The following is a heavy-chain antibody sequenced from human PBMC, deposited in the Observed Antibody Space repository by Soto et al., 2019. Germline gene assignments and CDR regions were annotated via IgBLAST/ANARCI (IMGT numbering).Heavy chain of an antibody. V-gene: IGHV3-30*18. CDR1: GFTFSSYG. Sequence: RRLSCAASGFTFSSYGMHWVRQAPGKGLEWVAVISYDGSNKYYADSVKGRFTISRDNSKNTLYLQMNSLRAEDTAVYYCAKDLRIGRSAYYYDSSGYESWGQGTLVTVSS. CDR2: ISYDGSNK. CDR3: AKDLRIGRSAYYYDSSGYES. D-gene: IGHD3-22*01. J-gene: IGHJ4*02.